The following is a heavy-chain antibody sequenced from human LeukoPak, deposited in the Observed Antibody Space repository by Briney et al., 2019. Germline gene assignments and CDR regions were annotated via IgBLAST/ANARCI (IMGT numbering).Heavy chain of an antibody. V-gene: IGHV3-7*01. D-gene: IGHD3-9*01. CDR2: IKHDGSEE. J-gene: IGHJ6*02. CDR3: ARETIWKNYYGMDV. CDR1: GFTFSSYW. Sequence: GGSLRLSCAASGFTFSSYWMTWVRQAPGKGLQWVANIKHDGSEEYYVDSVKGRFTISRDNAKNSLYLQMNSLRAEDTAVYYCARETIWKNYYGMDVWGQGTTVTVSS.